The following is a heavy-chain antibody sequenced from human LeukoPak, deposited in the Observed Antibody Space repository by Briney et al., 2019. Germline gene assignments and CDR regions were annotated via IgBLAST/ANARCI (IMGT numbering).Heavy chain of an antibody. CDR2: IHHDGRI. D-gene: IGHD3-16*02. V-gene: IGHV4-4*02. CDR1: GGSIDSTNW. Sequence: SETLSLTCAVSGGSIDSTNWWNWVRQPPGKGLEWIGEIHHDGRINYNPSLKSRVTLSVDKSKNQFSLRLNSVTAADTAMYYCARSHDHLWGNYPDYWGQGTLVTVSS. J-gene: IGHJ4*02. CDR3: ARSHDHLWGNYPDY.